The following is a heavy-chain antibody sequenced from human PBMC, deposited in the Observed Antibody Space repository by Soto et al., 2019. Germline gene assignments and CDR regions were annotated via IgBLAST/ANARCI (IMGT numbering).Heavy chain of an antibody. CDR1: GSIFSGYG. D-gene: IGHD1-7*01. CDR3: ARAGIGGTVFRGFCDY. J-gene: IGHJ4*02. V-gene: IGHV3-33*01. CDR2: IWYDGSNK. Sequence: QKYLVESGGGVVQPGGSLRLSCVASGSIFSGYGMHWVRQAPGKGLVWVAVIWYDGSNKDYADSVKGRFTISKGNSKNMLYLQMDSLRAEDTAVYYCARAGIGGTVFRGFCDYWGQGTLGTFSS.